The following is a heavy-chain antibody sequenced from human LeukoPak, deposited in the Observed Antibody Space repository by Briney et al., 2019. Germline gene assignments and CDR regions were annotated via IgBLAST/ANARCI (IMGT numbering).Heavy chain of an antibody. CDR2: MNPNSGNT. CDR3: ATPYCSSTSCFDAFDI. J-gene: IGHJ3*02. D-gene: IGHD2-2*01. CDR1: GYTFTSYD. V-gene: IGHV1-8*01. Sequence: ASVKVSCKASGYTFTSYDINWVRQATGQGLEWMGWMNPNSGNTGYAQKFQGRVTMTRNTSISTAYMELSSLRSEDTAVYYCATPYCSSTSCFDAFDIWGQGTMVTVSS.